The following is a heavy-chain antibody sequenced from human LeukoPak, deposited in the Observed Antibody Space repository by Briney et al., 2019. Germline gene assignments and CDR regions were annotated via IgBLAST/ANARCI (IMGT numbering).Heavy chain of an antibody. D-gene: IGHD3-10*01. CDR1: GYTFTGYY. CDR3: ARSLGSTHPLLWFGEGGWYFDL. J-gene: IGHJ2*01. CDR2: INPNSGGT. Sequence: ASVKVSCKASGYTFTGYYMHWVRQAPGQGLEWMGWINPNSGGTNYAQKFQGRVTMTRDTSISTVYMELSSLRSEDTAVYYCARSLGSTHPLLWFGEGGWYFDLWGRGTLVTVSS. V-gene: IGHV1-2*02.